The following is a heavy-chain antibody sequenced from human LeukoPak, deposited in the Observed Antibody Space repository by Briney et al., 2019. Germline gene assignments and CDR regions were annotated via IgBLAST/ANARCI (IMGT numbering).Heavy chain of an antibody. CDR1: GFTFSSYA. V-gene: IGHV3-23*01. CDR2: ISGSGGST. J-gene: IGHJ4*02. Sequence: GGSLRLSCAASGFTFSSYAMSWVRQAPGKGLEWVSAISGSGGSTYYADSVKGRFTISRDNSKNTLYLQMNSLRAEDTAVYYCATSRSGWYYYFDYWGQGTLVTVSS. CDR3: ATSRSGWYYYFDY. D-gene: IGHD6-19*01.